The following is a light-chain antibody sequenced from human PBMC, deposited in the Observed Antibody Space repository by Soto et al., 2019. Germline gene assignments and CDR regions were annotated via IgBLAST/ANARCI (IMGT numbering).Light chain of an antibody. J-gene: IGLJ1*01. CDR3: AAWDDSLNGHV. CDR1: SSNIRSNT. Sequence: QSVLTQPPSASGTPGQRVTISCSGSSSNIRSNTVNWYQQLPGTAPKLLIYSNNQRPSGVPDRFSGSESGTSASLAISGLQSEDEADYYCAAWDDSLNGHVFGTGTKLTVL. CDR2: SNN. V-gene: IGLV1-44*01.